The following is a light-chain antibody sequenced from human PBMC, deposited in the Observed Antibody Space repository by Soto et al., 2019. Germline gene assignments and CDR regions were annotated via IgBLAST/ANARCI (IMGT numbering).Light chain of an antibody. V-gene: IGLV2-23*01. CDR3: CYYAGSSTLVV. J-gene: IGLJ2*01. CDR2: EGS. CDR1: SSDVGSYNL. Sequence: QSALTQPASVSGSPGQSITISCTGTSSDVGSYNLVSWYQQHQGKAPKLMIYEGSKRPSGVSNRFSGSKSGNTASLTISGLQAEDEADYYCCYYAGSSTLVVFGGGTKLTVL.